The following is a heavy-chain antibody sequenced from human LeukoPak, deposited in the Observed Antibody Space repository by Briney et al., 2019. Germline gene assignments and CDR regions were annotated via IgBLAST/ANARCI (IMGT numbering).Heavy chain of an antibody. J-gene: IGHJ4*02. D-gene: IGHD1-26*01. CDR3: AKKGSYSSHFDY. V-gene: IGHV3-23*01. Sequence: GGSLRLSCAASGFTFSSYAMSWVRQAPGKGLEWVSAISGSGGSTYYADSVKGRFTISRDNSKNTLYLQMDSLRAEDTAVYYCAKKGSYSSHFDYWGQGTLVTVSS. CDR2: ISGSGGST. CDR1: GFTFSSYA.